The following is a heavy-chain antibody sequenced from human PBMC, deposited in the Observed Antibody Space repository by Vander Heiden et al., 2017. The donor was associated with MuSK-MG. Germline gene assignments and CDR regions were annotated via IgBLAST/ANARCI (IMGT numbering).Heavy chain of an antibody. V-gene: IGHV3-30*04. CDR1: GFTFSSYA. D-gene: IGHD3-22*01. CDR3: AREGSITMIVVVNALDY. CDR2: ISYDGSNK. J-gene: IGHJ4*02. Sequence: QVQLVESGGGVVQPGRSLRLSCAASGFTFSSYAMHWVRQAPGKGREWVAVISYDGSNKYYADSVKGRFTISRDNSKNTLYLQMNSLRAEDTAVYYCAREGSITMIVVVNALDYWCQGTLVTVSS.